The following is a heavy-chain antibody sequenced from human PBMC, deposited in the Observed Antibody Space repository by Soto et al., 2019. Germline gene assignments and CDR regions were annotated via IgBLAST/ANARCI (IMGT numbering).Heavy chain of an antibody. CDR3: ARGPGYYDILTGYYRIYPFDY. J-gene: IGHJ4*02. CDR2: INHSGST. CDR1: GGSFSGYY. D-gene: IGHD3-9*01. V-gene: IGHV4-34*01. Sequence: QVQLQQWGAGLLKPSETLSLTCAVYGGSFSGYYWSWIRQPPGKGLEWIGEINHSGSTNYNPSLKSRVTISVDTSKNQLSLKLSSVTAADTAVYYCARGPGYYDILTGYYRIYPFDYWGQGTLVTVSS.